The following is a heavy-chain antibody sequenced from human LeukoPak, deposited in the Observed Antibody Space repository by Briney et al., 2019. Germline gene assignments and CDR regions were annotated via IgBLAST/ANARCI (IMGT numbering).Heavy chain of an antibody. CDR1: GFTFSGSA. Sequence: GGSLRLSCAASGFTFSGSAMHWVRQASGKGLEWVGRIRSKANSYATAYAASVKGRFTISRDDSKNTAYLQMNSLKTEDTAVYYCTTQLMETDFDYWGREPWSPSPQ. CDR3: TTQLMETDFDY. J-gene: IGHJ4*02. D-gene: IGHD1-1*01. V-gene: IGHV3-73*01. CDR2: IRSKANSYAT.